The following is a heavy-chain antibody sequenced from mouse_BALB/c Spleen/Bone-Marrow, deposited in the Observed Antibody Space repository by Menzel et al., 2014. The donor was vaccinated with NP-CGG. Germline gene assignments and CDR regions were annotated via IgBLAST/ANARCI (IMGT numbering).Heavy chain of an antibody. D-gene: IGHD2-4*01. V-gene: IGHV5-6*02. CDR1: GFTFSSHG. CDR2: ISSGGSYT. CDR3: ARQTYYDYDGYFDY. J-gene: IGHJ2*01. Sequence: EVKLMESGGDLVKPGGSLKLSCAASGFTFSSHGMSWVRQTPDKRLEWVATISSGGSYTYYPDSVKGRFTISRDNAKNTLFLQMSSLKSEDTAMYDCARQTYYDYDGYFDYWGQGTTLTVSS.